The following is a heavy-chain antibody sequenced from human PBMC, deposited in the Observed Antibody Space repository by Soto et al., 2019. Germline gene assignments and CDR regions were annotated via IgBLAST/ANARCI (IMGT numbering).Heavy chain of an antibody. Sequence: ASVKVSCKASGYTFTSYGISWVRQAPGQGLEWMGWISAYNGNTNYAQKLQGRVTMTTDTSTSTAYMELRSLRSDDTAVYYCGRDSSLYYYGSGSYDDPLDYWGQGTLVTVSS. V-gene: IGHV1-18*01. CDR1: GYTFTSYG. D-gene: IGHD3-10*01. J-gene: IGHJ4*02. CDR3: GRDSSLYYYGSGSYDDPLDY. CDR2: ISAYNGNT.